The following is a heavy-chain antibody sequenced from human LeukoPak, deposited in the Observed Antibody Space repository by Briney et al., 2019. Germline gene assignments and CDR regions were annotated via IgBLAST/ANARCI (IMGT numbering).Heavy chain of an antibody. Sequence: SETLSLTCTVSGGSISSSSYYWGWIRQPPGKGLEWIGSIYYSGSTYNNPSLKSRVTTSVDTSKNQFSLKLSSVTAADTAVYYCAREASGDGWFDPWGQGTLVTVSS. CDR3: AREASGDGWFDP. J-gene: IGHJ5*02. CDR1: GGSISSSSYY. V-gene: IGHV4-39*07. CDR2: IYYSGST. D-gene: IGHD7-27*01.